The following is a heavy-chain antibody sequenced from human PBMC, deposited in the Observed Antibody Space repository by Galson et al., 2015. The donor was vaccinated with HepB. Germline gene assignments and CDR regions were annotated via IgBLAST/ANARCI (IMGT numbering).Heavy chain of an antibody. V-gene: IGHV3-23*01. CDR2: ISGSGGST. D-gene: IGHD6-13*01. Sequence: SLRLSCAASGFTFSSYAMSWVRQAPGKGLEWVSAISGSGGSTYYADSVKGRFTISRDNSKNTLYLQMNSLRAEDTAVYYCAKVGYSSSWYSDYWGQGTLVTVSS. J-gene: IGHJ4*02. CDR1: GFTFSSYA. CDR3: AKVGYSSSWYSDY.